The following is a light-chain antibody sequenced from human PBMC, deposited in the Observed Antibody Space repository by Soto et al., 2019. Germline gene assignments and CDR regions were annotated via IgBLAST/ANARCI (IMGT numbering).Light chain of an antibody. Sequence: DIHLTQSPSFLSASVGDRVTITCRPSQAVPNNMAWYQQKPGKPPKLLIYEESTLHSGVPSRFSGRKSGTQFTLTIDSLQPEECATYYCQQVKTYPRTFGGGTKVEIK. CDR2: EES. CDR1: QAVPNN. CDR3: QQVKTYPRT. V-gene: IGKV1-9*01. J-gene: IGKJ4*01.